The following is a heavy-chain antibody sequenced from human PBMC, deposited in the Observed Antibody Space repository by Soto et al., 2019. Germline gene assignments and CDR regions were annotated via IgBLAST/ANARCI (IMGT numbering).Heavy chain of an antibody. D-gene: IGHD3-3*01. CDR2: IYHSGST. CDR3: AAFWSGYLNWFDP. V-gene: IGHV4-4*02. Sequence: SETLSLTCAVSGGSISSSNWWSWVRQPPGKGLEWIGEIYHSGSTNYNPSLKSRVTISVDKSKNQFSLKLSSVTAADTAVYYCAAFWSGYLNWFDPWGQGTLVTVSS. J-gene: IGHJ5*02. CDR1: GGSISSSNW.